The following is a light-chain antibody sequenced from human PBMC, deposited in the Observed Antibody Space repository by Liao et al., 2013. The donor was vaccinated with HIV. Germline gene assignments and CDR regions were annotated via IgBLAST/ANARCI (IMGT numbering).Light chain of an antibody. CDR2: YDS. J-gene: IGLJ3*02. CDR3: QVWDTSSAHQV. V-gene: IGLV3-21*04. Sequence: SYVLTQPPSVSVAPGKTARITCGRNNIGSNSVHWYQQKPGQAPVLVIYYDSDRPSGIPERFSGSNSGNTATLTISRVEAGDEADYYCQVWDTSSAHQVFGGGTKLTVL. CDR1: NIGSNS.